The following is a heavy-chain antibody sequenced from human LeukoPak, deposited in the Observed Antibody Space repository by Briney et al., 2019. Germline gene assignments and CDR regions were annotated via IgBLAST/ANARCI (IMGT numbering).Heavy chain of an antibody. D-gene: IGHD5-24*01. CDR2: INHSGST. CDR1: GGSFSGYY. J-gene: IGHJ4*02. Sequence: MASETLSPTCAVYGGSFSGYYWSWIRQPPGKGLEWIGEINHSGSTNYNPSLKSRVTISVDTSKNQFSLKLSSVTAADTSVYFCARDGYNFGSFDYWGQGILVTVSS. CDR3: ARDGYNFGSFDY. V-gene: IGHV4-34*01.